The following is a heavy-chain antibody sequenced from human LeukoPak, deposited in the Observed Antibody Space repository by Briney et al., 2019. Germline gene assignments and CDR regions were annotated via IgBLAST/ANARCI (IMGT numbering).Heavy chain of an antibody. V-gene: IGHV3-66*02. CDR3: ARSQIPSVYFYYMDV. CDR2: IYSGGST. J-gene: IGHJ6*03. CDR1: GFTVSRNY. Sequence: GGSLRLSCAASGFTVSRNYMSWVRQAPGKGLEWVSVIYSGGSTYYADSVKGRFTISRDNSKNTLYLQMNSLRAEDTAVYYCARSQIPSVYFYYMDVWGKGTTVTVSS. D-gene: IGHD2-21*01.